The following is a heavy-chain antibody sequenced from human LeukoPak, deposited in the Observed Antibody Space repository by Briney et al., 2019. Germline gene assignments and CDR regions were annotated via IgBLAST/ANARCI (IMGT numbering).Heavy chain of an antibody. CDR3: ARDLLCSSSCYYLDY. V-gene: IGHV4-59*01. Sequence: PSETLSLTCTVSGGSISNYYWSWIRQPPGKGLEWIGYIYYSGSTNYNPSLKSRVTMSVDTSKNQFSLKLSSVTAADTAVYYCARDLLCSSSCYYLDYWGQGALVTVSS. D-gene: IGHD2-2*01. CDR1: GGSISNYY. J-gene: IGHJ4*02. CDR2: IYYSGST.